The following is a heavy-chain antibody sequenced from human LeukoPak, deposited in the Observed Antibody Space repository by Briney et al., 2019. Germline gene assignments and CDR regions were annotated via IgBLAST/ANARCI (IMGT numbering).Heavy chain of an antibody. V-gene: IGHV3-23*01. CDR3: AKGYSSGWFLNWFDP. CDR2: ISGSGGST. D-gene: IGHD6-19*01. Sequence: GGSLRLSCAASGFTFSSYSMNWVRQAPGKGLEWVSAISGSGGSTYYADSVKGRITISRDNSKNTLYLQMNSLRAEDTAVYYCAKGYSSGWFLNWFDPWGQGTLVTVSS. J-gene: IGHJ5*02. CDR1: GFTFSSYS.